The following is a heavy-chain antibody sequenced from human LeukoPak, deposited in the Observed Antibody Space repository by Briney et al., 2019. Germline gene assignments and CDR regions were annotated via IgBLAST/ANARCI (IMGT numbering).Heavy chain of an antibody. D-gene: IGHD6-6*01. CDR1: GGSISSYY. J-gene: IGHJ4*02. CDR3: ASSPYSSFVDY. V-gene: IGHV4-59*01. CDR2: IYYSGCT. Sequence: SETLSLTCTVSGGSISSYYWSWIRQPPGKGLEWIGYIYYSGCTNYNPSLKSRVTISVDTSKNQFSLKLSSVTAADTAVYYCASSPYSSFVDYWGQGTLVTVSS.